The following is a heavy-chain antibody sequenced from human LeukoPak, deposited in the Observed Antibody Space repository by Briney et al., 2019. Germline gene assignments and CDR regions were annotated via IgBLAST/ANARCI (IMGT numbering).Heavy chain of an antibody. CDR3: AKGQGYSSSWSIFDY. CDR1: GFTFSSYE. V-gene: IGHV3-48*03. D-gene: IGHD6-13*01. Sequence: HPGGSLRLSCAASGFTFSSYEMNWVRQAPGKGLEWVSYISSSGSTIYYADSVKGRFTISRDNSKNTLYLQMNSLRAEDTAVYYCAKGQGYSSSWSIFDYWGQGTLVTVSS. CDR2: ISSSGSTI. J-gene: IGHJ4*02.